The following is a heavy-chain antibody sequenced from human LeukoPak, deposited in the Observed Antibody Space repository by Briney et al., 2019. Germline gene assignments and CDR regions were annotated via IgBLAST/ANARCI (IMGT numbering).Heavy chain of an antibody. CDR2: INPSGRT. D-gene: IGHD2/OR15-2a*01. CDR3: ARALTFSDFYYYMDV. Sequence: SETLSLSCAVYGGSFSGYQWTWVRQSPGMGLEWIGEINPSGRTNYNPSLKSRVIISVDTSKNQFSLRLSSGTAADTAIYYCARALTFSDFYYYMDVWGEGTTVTVSS. CDR1: GGSFSGYQ. V-gene: IGHV4-34*01. J-gene: IGHJ6*03.